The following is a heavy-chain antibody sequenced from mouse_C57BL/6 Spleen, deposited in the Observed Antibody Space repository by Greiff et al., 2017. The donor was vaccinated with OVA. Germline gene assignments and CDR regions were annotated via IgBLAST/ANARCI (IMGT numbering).Heavy chain of an antibody. CDR2: FYPGSGSI. D-gene: IGHD1-1*01. CDR3: ARHDYYGSGFAY. Sequence: VKLVESGAELVKPGASVKLSCKASGYTFTEYTIHWVKQRSGQGLEWIGWFYPGSGSIKYNEKFKDKATLTADKSSSTVYMELSRLTSEDSAVYFCARHDYYGSGFAYWGQGTLVTVSA. J-gene: IGHJ3*01. V-gene: IGHV1-62-2*01. CDR1: GYTFTEYT.